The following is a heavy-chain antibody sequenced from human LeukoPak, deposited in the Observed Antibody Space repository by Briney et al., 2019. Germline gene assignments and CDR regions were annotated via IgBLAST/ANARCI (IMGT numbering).Heavy chain of an antibody. CDR3: ARSPSGYRFDS. J-gene: IGHJ4*02. Sequence: SETLSLTCAVSGGYVNRGTFFWTWIRKPPGKGLEWIGYISNSGSTNYHPSLKSRVTISSDTSKTQFTLKLTSVTAADTAVYYCARSPSGYRFDSWGQGTLVTVSS. CDR1: GGYVNRGTFF. D-gene: IGHD3-22*01. CDR2: ISNSGST. V-gene: IGHV4-61*01.